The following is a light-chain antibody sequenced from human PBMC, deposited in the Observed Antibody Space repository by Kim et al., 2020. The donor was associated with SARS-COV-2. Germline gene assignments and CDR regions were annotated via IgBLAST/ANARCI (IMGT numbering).Light chain of an antibody. Sequence: VALGQTDTLTCQGDSLRSYYATWYQQKPGQAPKVVIYGKDNRPSGVPDRFSGSSSGNTAYLTITGTQAGDEADYYCNSRDSNDYVVFGGGTKVTVL. V-gene: IGLV3-19*01. CDR2: GKD. CDR3: NSRDSNDYVV. CDR1: SLRSYY. J-gene: IGLJ2*01.